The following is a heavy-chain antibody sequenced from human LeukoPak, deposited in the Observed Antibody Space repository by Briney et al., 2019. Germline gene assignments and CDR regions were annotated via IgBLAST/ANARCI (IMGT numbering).Heavy chain of an antibody. J-gene: IGHJ4*02. D-gene: IGHD5-12*01. CDR1: GASISSYY. CDR2: LYYSGST. Sequence: SETLSLTCTVSGASISSYYWSWIRQTPGKGLEWIGYLYYSGSTNYNHSLKSRVTISVDTSKNQLSLKLTSVTAADTAMYYCARVVATTEPNYFDYWGQGTLVTVSS. CDR3: ARVVATTEPNYFDY. V-gene: IGHV4-59*01.